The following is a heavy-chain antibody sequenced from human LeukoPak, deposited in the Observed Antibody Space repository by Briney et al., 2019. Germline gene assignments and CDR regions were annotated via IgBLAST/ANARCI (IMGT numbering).Heavy chain of an antibody. CDR2: IYYSGST. Sequence: SETLSLTCTVSGGSISSSSYYWGWIRQPPGKGLEWIVSIYYSGSTYYNPSLKSRVTISVDTSKNQFSLKLSSVTAADTAVYYCAREGCSSTSCYTGGSYYYYYYMDVWGKGTTVTVSS. CDR1: GGSISSSSYY. V-gene: IGHV4-39*07. CDR3: AREGCSSTSCYTGGSYYYYYYMDV. D-gene: IGHD2-2*02. J-gene: IGHJ6*03.